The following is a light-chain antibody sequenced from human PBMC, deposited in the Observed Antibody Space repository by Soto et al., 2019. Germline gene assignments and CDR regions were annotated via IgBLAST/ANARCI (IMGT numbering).Light chain of an antibody. V-gene: IGKV1-6*01. CDR1: QAIRTA. J-gene: IGKJ1*01. CDR3: LLDFRYFWA. Sequence: AIQLTQSPSSLYASVGDRVTITCRASQAIRTALGWYQQKPGKVPKLLIYAASILQSGVPSRFSGSGSGTDFTLNISSLQPEDFATYYCLLDFRYFWAFGQGTKVEIK. CDR2: AAS.